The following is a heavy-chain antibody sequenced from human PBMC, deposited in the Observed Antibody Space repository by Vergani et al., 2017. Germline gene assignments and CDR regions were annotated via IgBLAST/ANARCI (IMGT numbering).Heavy chain of an antibody. CDR3: AKVLTSPRIPKELGFDF. CDR1: GFTFSNSA. Sequence: EVHLLESGGGQVEAGGSLRLSCVASGFTFSNSAMSWVRQTSGKGLEWVSAISGHGDRTYYADSVKGRFTISRDNSKDTLYLQMNSLRVEDTAIYYCAKVLTSPRIPKELGFDFWGQGALVTVSS. D-gene: IGHD1-7*01. V-gene: IGHV3-23*01. CDR2: ISGHGDRT. J-gene: IGHJ4*02.